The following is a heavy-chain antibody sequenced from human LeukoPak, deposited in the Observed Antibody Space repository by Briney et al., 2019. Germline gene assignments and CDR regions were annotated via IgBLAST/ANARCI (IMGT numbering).Heavy chain of an antibody. CDR1: GGSISSSSYY. V-gene: IGHV4-61*01. D-gene: IGHD3-22*01. J-gene: IGHJ4*02. Sequence: SETLSLTCTVSGGSISSSSYYWTWIRQPPGKELEWVGSIYYSGSTTKYNPSLKSRVTISVDTSKSQFSLRLSSVTAADTAVYYCARGDYYDSNGSLDSWGQGTLVTVSS. CDR3: ARGDYYDSNGSLDS. CDR2: IYYSGSTT.